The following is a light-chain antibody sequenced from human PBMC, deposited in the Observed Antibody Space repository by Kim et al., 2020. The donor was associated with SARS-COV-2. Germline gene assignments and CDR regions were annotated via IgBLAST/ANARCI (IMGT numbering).Light chain of an antibody. V-gene: IGKV1-16*02. CDR2: AAS. Sequence: SASVGDRVTITCRASQDIGNDLAWLQQKPGKAPKTLISAASILQSGVPSKFSGSGSATVFTLTITSLQPEDFATYYCQQYNRFPHTFGQGTKLEI. CDR3: QQYNRFPHT. J-gene: IGKJ2*01. CDR1: QDIGND.